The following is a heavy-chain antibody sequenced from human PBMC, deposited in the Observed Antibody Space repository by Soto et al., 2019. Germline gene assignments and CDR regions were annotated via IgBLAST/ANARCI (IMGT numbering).Heavy chain of an antibody. J-gene: IGHJ6*02. CDR1: GGSISSYY. D-gene: IGHD6-13*01. Sequence: NPSETLSLTCTVSGGSISSYYWSWIRQPPGKGLEWIGYIYYSGSTNYNPSLKSRVTISVDTSKNQFSLKLSSVTAADTAVYYCARGGEAAGTRYYYGMDVWGQGTTVTVYS. V-gene: IGHV4-59*01. CDR2: IYYSGST. CDR3: ARGGEAAGTRYYYGMDV.